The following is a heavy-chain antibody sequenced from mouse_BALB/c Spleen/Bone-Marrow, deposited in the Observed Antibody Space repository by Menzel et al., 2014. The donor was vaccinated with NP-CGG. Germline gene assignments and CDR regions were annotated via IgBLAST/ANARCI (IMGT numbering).Heavy chain of an antibody. D-gene: IGHD1-1*01. CDR1: GYTFTSYW. CDR2: INPSTGYT. Sequence: VQLQQSGAELAKPGASVKMSCKASGYTFTSYWMHWVKQRPGQGLEWIGYINPSTGYTEYNQKFKDKATLTADKSSSTDYMQLSSLTSEDSAVYYCARQITTVDYAMDYWGQGTSVTVSS. J-gene: IGHJ4*01. V-gene: IGHV1-7*01. CDR3: ARQITTVDYAMDY.